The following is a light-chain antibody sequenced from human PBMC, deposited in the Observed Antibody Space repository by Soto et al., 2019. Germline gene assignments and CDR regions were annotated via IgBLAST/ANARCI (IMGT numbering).Light chain of an antibody. Sequence: EVVMTQSPATLSVSPGERATLSCRASQSVGRNVAWFQQKPGQAPRLLIYYISTRATGIPARFTGSGFGTKFTLTISSLQSEDFAVYYCQQFNNWWSFGQGTKVEIK. J-gene: IGKJ1*01. CDR1: QSVGRN. CDR3: QQFNNWWS. CDR2: YIS. V-gene: IGKV3-15*01.